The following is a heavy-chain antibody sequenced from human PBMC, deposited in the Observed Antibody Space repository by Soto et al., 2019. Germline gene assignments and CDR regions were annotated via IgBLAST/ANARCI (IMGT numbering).Heavy chain of an antibody. CDR3: ATAPPLPPGDGYNDMEEYYFDY. CDR2: IIPISGTT. J-gene: IGHJ4*02. D-gene: IGHD2-21*01. V-gene: IGHV1-69*01. CDR1: GGSFRSFG. Sequence: QVQLVQSGAEVQKPGSSVKVSCKASGGSFRSFGISWVRQAPGQGLEWMGGIIPISGTTNYAQKFQVRVTFIADEFTRTVYMAVSRLIFGDTAVYYCATAPPLPPGDGYNDMEEYYFDYWGQGALVTVSS.